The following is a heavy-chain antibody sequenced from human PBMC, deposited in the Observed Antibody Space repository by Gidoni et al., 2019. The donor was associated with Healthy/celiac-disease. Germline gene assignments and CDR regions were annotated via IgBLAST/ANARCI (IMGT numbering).Heavy chain of an antibody. V-gene: IGHV6-1*01. CDR1: GDSVSSNSAA. J-gene: IGHJ3*02. D-gene: IGHD6-13*01. Sequence: QVQLQQSGPGLVKPSQTLSLTCAISGDSVSSNSAAWNWIRQSPSRGLEWLGRTYYRSTWYNDYAVSVKSRITINPDTSKNQFSLQLNSVTPEDTAVYYCARAGYSSSWSRNDAFDIWGQGTMVTVSS. CDR3: ARAGYSSSWSRNDAFDI. CDR2: TYYRSTWYN.